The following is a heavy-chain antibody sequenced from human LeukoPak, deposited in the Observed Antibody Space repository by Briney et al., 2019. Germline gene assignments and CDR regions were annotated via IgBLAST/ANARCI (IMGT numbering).Heavy chain of an antibody. CDR1: GFSFSNAW. J-gene: IGHJ4*02. CDR3: ARLGPASSGWPESFDY. CDR2: IKRDGSEK. Sequence: QSGGSLRLSCAASGFSFSNAWMNWVRQAPGKGLEWVANIKRDGSEKYYVDSVKGRFTISRDNAKNSLDLQMNSLRVEDTAVYYCARLGPASSGWPESFDYWGQGTLVTVSS. V-gene: IGHV3-7*03. D-gene: IGHD6-19*01.